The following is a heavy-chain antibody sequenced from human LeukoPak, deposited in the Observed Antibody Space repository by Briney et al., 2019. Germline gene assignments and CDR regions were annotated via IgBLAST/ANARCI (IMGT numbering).Heavy chain of an antibody. V-gene: IGHV4-4*07. J-gene: IGHJ6*03. CDR1: GGSISSYY. CDR3: ARGSCSGGSRYVGYYYYMDV. CDR2: IYTSGST. Sequence: SETLSLTCTVSGGSISSYYRSWIRQPAGKGLEWIGRIYTSGSTNYNPSLKSRVTMSVDTSKNQFSLRLTSVTAADTAVFYCARGSCSGGSRYVGYYYYMDVWGKGTTVTVCS. D-gene: IGHD2-15*01.